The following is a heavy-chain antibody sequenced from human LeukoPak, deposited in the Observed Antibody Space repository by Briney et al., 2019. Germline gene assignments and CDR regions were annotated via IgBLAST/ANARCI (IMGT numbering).Heavy chain of an antibody. V-gene: IGHV4-59*01. CDR2: IYYSGST. D-gene: IGHD3-3*01. J-gene: IGHJ5*02. Sequence: SETLSPTCTVSGGSISSYYWSWIRQPPGKGLEWIGYIYYSGSTNYNPSLKSRVTISVDTSKNQFSLKLSSVTAADTAVYYCARIGDDFWSGYYTNWFDPWGQGTLVTVSS. CDR1: GGSISSYY. CDR3: ARIGDDFWSGYYTNWFDP.